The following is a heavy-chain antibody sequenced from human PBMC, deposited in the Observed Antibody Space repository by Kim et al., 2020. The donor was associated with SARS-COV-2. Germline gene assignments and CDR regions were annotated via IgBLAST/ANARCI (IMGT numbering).Heavy chain of an antibody. CDR1: GFTFSSYG. V-gene: IGHV3-30*18. D-gene: IGHD3-10*01. Sequence: GGSLRLSCAASGFTFSSYGMHWVRQAPGKGLEWVAVISYDGSNKYYADSVKGRFTISRDNSKNTLYLQMNSLRAEDTAVYYCAKVSLPDYGSGSYPGWGQGTLVTVSS. J-gene: IGHJ4*02. CDR2: ISYDGSNK. CDR3: AKVSLPDYGSGSYPG.